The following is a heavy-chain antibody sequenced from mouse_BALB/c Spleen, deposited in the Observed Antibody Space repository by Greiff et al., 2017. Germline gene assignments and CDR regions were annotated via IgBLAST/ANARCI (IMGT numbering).Heavy chain of an antibody. CDR2: ISSGSSTI. CDR1: GFTFSSFG. J-gene: IGHJ2*01. Sequence: EVQLVESGGGLVQPGGSRKLSCAASGFTFSSFGMHWVRQAPEKGLEWVAYISSGSSTIYYADTVKGRFTISRDNPKNTLLLQMTSLRFEDTAMYYCARYYYYFDYWGQGTTLTVSS. D-gene: IGHD1-1*02. V-gene: IGHV5-17*02. CDR3: ARYYYYFDY.